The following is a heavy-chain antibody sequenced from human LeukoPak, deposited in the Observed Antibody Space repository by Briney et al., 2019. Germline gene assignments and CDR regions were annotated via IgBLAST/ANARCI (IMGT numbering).Heavy chain of an antibody. J-gene: IGHJ5*02. CDR2: ISGSGGST. CDR1: GFTFSSYA. CDR3: AKGPYYYDSSGYYTPDWFDP. V-gene: IGHV3-23*01. D-gene: IGHD3-22*01. Sequence: PGGSLRLSCAASGFTFSSYAMSWVRQAPGKGLEWVSGISGSGGSTYYADSVKGRFTISRDNSKNTLYLQMNSLRTEDTAVYYCAKGPYYYDSSGYYTPDWFDPWGQGTLVTVSS.